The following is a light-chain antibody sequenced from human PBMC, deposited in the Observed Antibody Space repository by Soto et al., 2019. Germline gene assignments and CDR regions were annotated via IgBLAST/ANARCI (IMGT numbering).Light chain of an antibody. V-gene: IGKV3-20*01. CDR1: QSVSSN. CDR3: QQYGSSRT. CDR2: GAS. J-gene: IGKJ1*01. Sequence: EIGMTQYPAAPSVLPGERATRSCRASQSVSSNLAWFQHKPGQAPRLLIYGASSRATGIPDRFSGSGSGTDFTLTISRLEPEDFAVYYCQQYGSSRTFGQGTKVDIK.